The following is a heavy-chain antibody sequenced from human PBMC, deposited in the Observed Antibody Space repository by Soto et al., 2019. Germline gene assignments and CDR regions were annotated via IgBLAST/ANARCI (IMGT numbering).Heavy chain of an antibody. D-gene: IGHD2-15*01. CDR2: ISTGDSPI. J-gene: IGHJ4*02. CDR3: ATVCRFCSGSNSLY. CDR1: GFTFSNYA. Sequence: PGGSLRLSCAASGFTFSNYAMNWVRQAPGKGLEWVSYISTGDSPIYYADSVKGRFTISRDNAKKSPYLQMISLRAEDTAVYYCATVCRFCSGSNSLYWGRGTLVTVSS. V-gene: IGHV3-48*01.